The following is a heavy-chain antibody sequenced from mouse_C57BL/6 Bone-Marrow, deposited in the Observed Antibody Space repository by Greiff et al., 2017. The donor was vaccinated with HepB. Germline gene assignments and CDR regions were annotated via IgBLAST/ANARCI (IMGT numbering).Heavy chain of an antibody. V-gene: IGHV1-62-2*01. D-gene: IGHD2-2*01. J-gene: IGHJ3*01. CDR3: ARHEDRPMVTTDGLWFAY. CDR2: FYPGSGSI. CDR1: GYTFTEYT. Sequence: QLQQSGAELVKPGASVKLSCKASGYTFTEYTIHWVKQRSGQGLEWIGWFYPGSGSIKYNEKFKDKATLTADKSSSTVYMELSRLTSEDSAVYFCARHEDRPMVTTDGLWFAYWGQGTLVTVSA.